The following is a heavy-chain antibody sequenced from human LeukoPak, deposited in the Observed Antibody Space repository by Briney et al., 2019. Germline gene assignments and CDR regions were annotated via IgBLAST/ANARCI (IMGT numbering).Heavy chain of an antibody. V-gene: IGHV1-69*05. J-gene: IGHJ6*03. CDR2: IIPIFGTA. CDR3: ARDRGHCSSTSCYTEYSSSSDYYYMDV. D-gene: IGHD2-2*02. Sequence: GSSVKVSCKASGGTFSSYAISWVRQAPGQGLEWMGGIIPIFGTANYAQKFQGRVTITTDESTSTAYMELSSLRSEDTAVYYCARDRGHCSSTSCYTEYSSSSDYYYMDVWGKGATVTVSS. CDR1: GGTFSSYA.